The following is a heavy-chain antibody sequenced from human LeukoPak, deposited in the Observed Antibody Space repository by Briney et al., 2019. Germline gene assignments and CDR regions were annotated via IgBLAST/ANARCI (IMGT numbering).Heavy chain of an antibody. Sequence: GGSLRLSCAASGFTFSSYSMNWVRQAPGKGLEWVSHITASGTAMFYADSVKGRFTISRDNAKNSLYLQMNSLRAEDTAVYYCAKGVLGSGWSAGINFFDYWGQGTLVTVSS. J-gene: IGHJ4*02. CDR3: AKGVLGSGWSAGINFFDY. CDR1: GFTFSSYS. D-gene: IGHD6-19*01. CDR2: ITASGTAM. V-gene: IGHV3-48*01.